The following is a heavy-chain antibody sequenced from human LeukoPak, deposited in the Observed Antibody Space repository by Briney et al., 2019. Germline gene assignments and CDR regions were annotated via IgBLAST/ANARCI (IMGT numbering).Heavy chain of an antibody. D-gene: IGHD4-23*01. J-gene: IGHJ4*02. V-gene: IGHV3-7*05. CDR3: ARYGGYPLFDY. CDR2: IKQDGSEK. Sequence: PGGSLRLSCVASGFTFYNYLMNWVGQAPGKVLVWVAKIKQDGSEKFYVDSVKGRFTISRDNAKNSLYLQMNSLRAEDTAVYYCARYGGYPLFDYWGQGTLVTVSS. CDR1: GFTFYNYL.